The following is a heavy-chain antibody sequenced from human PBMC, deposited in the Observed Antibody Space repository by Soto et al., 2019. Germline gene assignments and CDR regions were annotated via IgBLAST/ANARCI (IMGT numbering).Heavy chain of an antibody. J-gene: IGHJ6*02. D-gene: IGHD6-13*01. CDR3: ARGPAAGNYYYYGMDV. Sequence: GGSLRLSCAASGFTLSNYVMNWVRQAPGKGLEWISCIGSSSVTIFHADSVKGRFTISRDSAKNSLYLQMNSLRAEDTAMYYCARGPAAGNYYYYGMDVWGQGTTVTVSS. V-gene: IGHV3-48*01. CDR2: IGSSSVTI. CDR1: GFTLSNYV.